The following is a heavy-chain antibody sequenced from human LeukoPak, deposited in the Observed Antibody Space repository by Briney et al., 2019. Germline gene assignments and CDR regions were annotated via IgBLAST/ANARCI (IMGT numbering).Heavy chain of an antibody. D-gene: IGHD3-10*01. V-gene: IGHV3-21*01. CDR3: ARDWEFDKFDY. CDR2: ISSTSNYR. J-gene: IGHJ4*02. CDR1: GFTFSSYT. Sequence: GGSLRLSCAASGFTFSSYTMNWVRQAPGKGLEWVSSISSTSNYRYYADSVKGRFIISRDNAKNTLYLQMNSLRVEDTGVYYCARDWEFDKFDYWGQGTLVTVSS.